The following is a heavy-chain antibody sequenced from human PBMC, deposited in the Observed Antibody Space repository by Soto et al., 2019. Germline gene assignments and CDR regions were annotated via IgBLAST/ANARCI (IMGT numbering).Heavy chain of an antibody. J-gene: IGHJ4*02. D-gene: IGHD1-1*01. V-gene: IGHV3-74*01. CDR1: GFTFSTYC. CDR3: VRGTTAWRGMDY. Sequence: GGSLRLSCAASGFTFSTYCMHWVRHTPGTGLVWVSRTCRYGRELYYADSVKGRFAISRDDAKNTLYLQMDSLRVEDTGIYYCVRGTTAWRGMDYWGQGALVTVSS. CDR2: TCRYGREL.